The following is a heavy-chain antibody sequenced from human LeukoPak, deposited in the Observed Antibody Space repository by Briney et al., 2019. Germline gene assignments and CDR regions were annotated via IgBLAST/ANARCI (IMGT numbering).Heavy chain of an antibody. CDR1: GFTFSTYG. D-gene: IGHD6-19*01. J-gene: IGHJ4*02. V-gene: IGHV3-33*05. CDR3: ARHRRQWLAPDFDY. CDR2: IPYDGSNK. Sequence: PGGSLRLSCAASGFTFSTYGMHWVRQAPGKGLEWMAFIPYDGSNKFYADSVKGRFTISRDNSKNTLYLQMNSLRADDTAVYYCARHRRQWLAPDFDYWGQGTLVTVSS.